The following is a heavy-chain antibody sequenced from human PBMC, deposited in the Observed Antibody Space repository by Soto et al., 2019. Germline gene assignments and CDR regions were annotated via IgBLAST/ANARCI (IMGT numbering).Heavy chain of an antibody. J-gene: IGHJ4*02. Sequence: EVQLLESGGGLVQPGGSLRLSCAASGFTFSNYAMSWVRRAPGKGLEWVSAISGSGGSTYYADSVKGRFTISRDNSKNTLYLQMNSLRTEDTAVYYCAKANWAMVDYWGQGTLVTVSS. D-gene: IGHD7-27*01. CDR2: ISGSGGST. CDR3: AKANWAMVDY. CDR1: GFTFSNYA. V-gene: IGHV3-23*01.